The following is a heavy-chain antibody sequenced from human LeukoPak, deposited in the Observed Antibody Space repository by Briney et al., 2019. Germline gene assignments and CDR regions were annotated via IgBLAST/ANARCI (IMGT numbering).Heavy chain of an antibody. CDR1: GGSFSGYY. Sequence: SETLSLTCAIYGGSFSGYYWNWIRQSPGKGLEWIGEINHSGSTNYNPSLKSRVTISVDTSKNQFSLNLNSVTAADTAVYYCARREGQILTYCYDSSLYFEYWGQGTLVTVSS. V-gene: IGHV4-34*01. D-gene: IGHD3-22*01. CDR3: ARREGQILTYCYDSSLYFEY. J-gene: IGHJ4*02. CDR2: INHSGST.